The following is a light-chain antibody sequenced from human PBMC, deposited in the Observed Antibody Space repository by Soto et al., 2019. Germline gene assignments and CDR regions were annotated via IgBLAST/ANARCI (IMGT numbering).Light chain of an antibody. CDR1: SSDVGGYNF. V-gene: IGLV2-14*01. CDR3: SSYTSSRTVV. Sequence: QSALTQPASVSGFPGESITISCTGTSSDVGGYNFVSWYQQHPGKAPKLMIYNVSNRPSGVSNRFSGSKSGNTASLTISGLQAEDEADYYCSSYTSSRTVVFGGGTKVTVL. CDR2: NVS. J-gene: IGLJ2*01.